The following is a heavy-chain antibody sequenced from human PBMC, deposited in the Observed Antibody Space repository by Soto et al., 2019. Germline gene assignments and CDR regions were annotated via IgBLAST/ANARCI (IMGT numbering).Heavy chain of an antibody. V-gene: IGHV3-53*01. Sequence: GGSLRLSCAVSGITVSSYYMSWVRQAAGKGLEWVSVIYAGTITYYADSVKGRFTIYRDNSKNTLNLEMNSLRVEDTAVYYCARIPYDNSGTIFDYWGQGTLVTVSS. D-gene: IGHD3-22*01. CDR1: GITVSSYY. CDR3: ARIPYDNSGTIFDY. CDR2: IYAGTIT. J-gene: IGHJ4*02.